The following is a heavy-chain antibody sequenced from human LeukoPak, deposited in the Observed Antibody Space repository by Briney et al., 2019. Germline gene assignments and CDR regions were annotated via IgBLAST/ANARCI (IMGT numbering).Heavy chain of an antibody. J-gene: IGHJ5*02. CDR1: GFIFNKHA. V-gene: IGHV3-23*01. CDR3: ASRATVTTDRFWFDP. Sequence: GGSLRLSCAASGFIFNKHAMSWVRQAPGKGLEWVSGLSGSGGSTDYADSVKGRFTVSRDNSKNTLFLQMNSLRAEDTAVYYCASRATVTTDRFWFDPWGQGTLVTVSS. D-gene: IGHD4-11*01. CDR2: LSGSGGST.